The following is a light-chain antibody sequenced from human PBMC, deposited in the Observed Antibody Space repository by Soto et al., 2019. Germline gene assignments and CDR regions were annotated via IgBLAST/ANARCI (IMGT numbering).Light chain of an antibody. Sequence: EILLTQSPATLSVSPGERATLSCRSSQSVNRNLGWYQQKPGQAPRLLIFAASTRAPGIPARFSGSGSGTEFTLTISGLQSYDFAVYYCQQYNSWTSITFGQGTRLEVK. CDR3: QQYNSWTSIT. J-gene: IGKJ5*01. CDR1: QSVNRN. CDR2: AAS. V-gene: IGKV3-15*01.